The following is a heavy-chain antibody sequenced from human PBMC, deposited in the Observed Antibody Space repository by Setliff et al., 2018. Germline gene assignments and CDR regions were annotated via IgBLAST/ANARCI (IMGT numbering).Heavy chain of an antibody. D-gene: IGHD3-3*01. V-gene: IGHV4-61*09. J-gene: IGHJ5*01. Sequence: PSETLSLTCTVSGDSISSGSYYWTWIRQPAGKGLEWIGHFHTGGSTNYNRSLRSRVSISVDTSKNQFSLKLSSVTAADTATYYCARAGPTVTFFRVLVISWWDPWGQGALVTVS. CDR3: ARAGPTVTFFRVLVISWWDP. CDR2: FHTGGST. CDR1: GDSISSGSYY.